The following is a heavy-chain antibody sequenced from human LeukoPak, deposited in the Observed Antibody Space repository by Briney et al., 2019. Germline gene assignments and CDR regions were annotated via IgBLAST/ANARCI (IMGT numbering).Heavy chain of an antibody. CDR1: GGPISSGGYY. Sequence: PSQTLSLTCTVSGGPISSGGYYWSWIRQHPGKGLEWIGYIYYSGSTYYNPSLKSRVTISVDTSKNQFSLKLSSVTAADTAVYYCARALGRYCSSTSCYGYYFDYWGQGTLVTVSS. D-gene: IGHD2-2*01. CDR2: IYYSGST. CDR3: ARALGRYCSSTSCYGYYFDY. V-gene: IGHV4-31*03. J-gene: IGHJ4*02.